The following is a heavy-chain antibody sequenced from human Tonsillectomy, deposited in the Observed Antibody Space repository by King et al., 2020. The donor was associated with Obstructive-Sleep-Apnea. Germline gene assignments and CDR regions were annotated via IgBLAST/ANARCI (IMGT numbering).Heavy chain of an antibody. D-gene: IGHD3-10*01. Sequence: LQLQESGPGLVKPSETLSLTCTVSGGSISSSSYYWGWIRQPPGKGLEWIGSIYYSGSTYYNPSLKSRVTISVDTSKNQFSLKLSSVTAADTAVYYCARPSGESDVDYWGQGTLVTVSS. J-gene: IGHJ4*02. CDR2: IYYSGST. CDR1: GGSISSSSYY. V-gene: IGHV4-39*07. CDR3: ARPSGESDVDY.